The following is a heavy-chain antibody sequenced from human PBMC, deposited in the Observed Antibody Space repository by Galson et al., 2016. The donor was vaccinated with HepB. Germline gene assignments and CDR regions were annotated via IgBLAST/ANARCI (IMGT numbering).Heavy chain of an antibody. CDR3: AHMEYWGLRAARPEYSQH. J-gene: IGHJ1*01. CDR2: IYWDDDK. V-gene: IGHV2-5*02. Sequence: PALVKPTQTLTLTCTFSGFSLSTSGVGVGWIRQPPGKALEWLALIYWDDDKRYSPSLKSRLTITKDTSKNQVVLTMTNMDPVDTATYYCAHMEYWGLRAARPEYSQHWGQGTLVTVSS. D-gene: IGHD6-6*01. CDR1: GFSLSTSGVG.